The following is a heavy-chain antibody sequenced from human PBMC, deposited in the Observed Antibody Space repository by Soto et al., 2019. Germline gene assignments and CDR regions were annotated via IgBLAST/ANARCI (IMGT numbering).Heavy chain of an antibody. CDR2: IGGSGSTI. J-gene: IGHJ5*02. Sequence: PGGSLRLSCAASGFTFSFYSMNWVRQAPGKGLEWISYIGGSGSTIYYADSVQGRFTISRDNAKNSLYLQMNSLRAEDTAVYYCARDLSCTSSRCYRWFDPWGQGTLVTVSS. V-gene: IGHV3-48*01. CDR3: ARDLSCTSSRCYRWFDP. D-gene: IGHD2-2*01. CDR1: GFTFSFYS.